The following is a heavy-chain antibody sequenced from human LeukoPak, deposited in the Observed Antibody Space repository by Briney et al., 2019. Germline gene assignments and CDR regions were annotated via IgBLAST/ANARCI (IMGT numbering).Heavy chain of an antibody. D-gene: IGHD3-22*01. Sequence: SVKVSCKASGGTFSSYAISWVRQAPGQGLGWMGGIIPIFGTANYAQKFQGRVAITADESTSTAYMELSSLRSEDTAVYYCARRYYYDSSGYKFDPWGQGTLVTVSS. V-gene: IGHV1-69*13. CDR2: IIPIFGTA. CDR1: GGTFSSYA. J-gene: IGHJ5*02. CDR3: ARRYYYDSSGYKFDP.